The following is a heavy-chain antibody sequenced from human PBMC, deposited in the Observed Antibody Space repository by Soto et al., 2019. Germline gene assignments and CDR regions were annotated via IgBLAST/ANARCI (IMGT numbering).Heavy chain of an antibody. J-gene: IGHJ5*02. D-gene: IGHD3-22*01. CDR1: GGSINSGDYS. CDR3: AIGINYYDSSGDSLFDT. V-gene: IGHV4-30-2*01. Sequence: QLQLQESGSGLVKPSQTLSLTCTVSGGSINSGDYSWTWIRQPPGKGLEWIGYIYHTGTTYYNMSLKSRVTISVDMSKNQFSRQLSFVTVADTAVYYCAIGINYYDSSGDSLFDTWCQGTLFTVSS. CDR2: IYHTGTT.